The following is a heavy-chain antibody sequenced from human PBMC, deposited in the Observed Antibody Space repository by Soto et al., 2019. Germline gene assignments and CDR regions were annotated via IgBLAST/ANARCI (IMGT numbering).Heavy chain of an antibody. D-gene: IGHD3-10*01. J-gene: IGHJ5*02. Sequence: TLSLTCTVSGGSISSGGDYWSLIRQHPVSGLEWIGYIYYSGSTYYNPSLKSRVTISVDTSKNQFSLKLSSVTAADTAVYYCARVFTSAGWFDPWGQGTLVTVSS. CDR2: IYYSGST. CDR3: ARVFTSAGWFDP. V-gene: IGHV4-31*03. CDR1: GGSISSGGDY.